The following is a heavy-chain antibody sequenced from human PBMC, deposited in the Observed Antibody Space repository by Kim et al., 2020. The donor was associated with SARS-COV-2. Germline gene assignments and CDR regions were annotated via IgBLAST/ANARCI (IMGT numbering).Heavy chain of an antibody. Sequence: GGSLRLSCAASGFTFSSYSMNWVRQAPGKGLEWVSSISSSSSYIYYADSVKGRFTISRDNAKNSLYLQMNSLRAEDTAVYYCAGMNWNYVEGDYWGQGTLVTVSS. CDR2: ISSSSSYI. CDR3: AGMNWNYVEGDY. J-gene: IGHJ4*02. CDR1: GFTFSSYS. V-gene: IGHV3-21*01. D-gene: IGHD1-7*01.